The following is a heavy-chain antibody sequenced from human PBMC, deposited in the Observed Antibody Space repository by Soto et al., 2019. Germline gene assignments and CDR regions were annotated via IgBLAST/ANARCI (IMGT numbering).Heavy chain of an antibody. V-gene: IGHV3-66*01. CDR2: IYSGGTT. J-gene: IGHJ6*02. CDR3: ARDLDSTSHYGMDV. CDR1: GFTVSNNY. Sequence: GGSLRLSCAASGFTVSNNYMSWVRQAPGKGLEWVSIIYSGGTTYYADSVKGRFTISRDNSKNTLYLQMNSLRAEDTGVYYCARDLDSTSHYGMDVWGQGTMVTVSS. D-gene: IGHD3-16*01.